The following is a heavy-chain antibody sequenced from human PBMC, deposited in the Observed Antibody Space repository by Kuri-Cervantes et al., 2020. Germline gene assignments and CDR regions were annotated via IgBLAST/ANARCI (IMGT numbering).Heavy chain of an antibody. J-gene: IGHJ4*02. CDR1: GFTFSDYY. V-gene: IGHV3-11*01. Sequence: GGSLRLSCAASGFTFSDYYMSWIRQAPGKGLEWVSYISSSGSTIYYADSVKGRFTISRDNAKNSLYLQMNSLRAEDTAVYYCARFYDILTGYSTFGYWGQGPLVTVSS. CDR2: ISSSGSTI. CDR3: ARFYDILTGYSTFGY. D-gene: IGHD3-9*01.